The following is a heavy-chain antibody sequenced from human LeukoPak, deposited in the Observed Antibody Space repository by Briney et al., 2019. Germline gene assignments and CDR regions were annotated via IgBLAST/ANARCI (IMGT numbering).Heavy chain of an antibody. CDR2: IYYSGST. CDR3: ARGGNYGDYDGYFDY. CDR1: GGSISSYY. Sequence: KPSETPSLTCTVYGGSISSYYWSWIRQPPGKGLEWIRYIYYSGSTTYNPSLRSRVTISVDTSKNQFSLKLSCVTAADTAVYYCARGGNYGDYDGYFDYWGQGTLVTVSS. V-gene: IGHV4-59*08. D-gene: IGHD4-17*01. J-gene: IGHJ4*02.